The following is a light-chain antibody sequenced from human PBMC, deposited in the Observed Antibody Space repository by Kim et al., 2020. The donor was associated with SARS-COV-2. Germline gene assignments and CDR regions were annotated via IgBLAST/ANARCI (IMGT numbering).Light chain of an antibody. CDR2: TAS. CDR1: QDIANS. CDR3: QKNNSTPWT. V-gene: IGKV1-27*01. J-gene: IGKJ1*01. Sequence: DIQMTQSPSSLSASVGDRVTITCRASQDIANSLAWYQQKPGKVPQLLIYTASTLQCGVPSRFSGSGSGTDFTLTIGSLQPEDVAIYYCQKNNSTPWTFGPGTKVDIK.